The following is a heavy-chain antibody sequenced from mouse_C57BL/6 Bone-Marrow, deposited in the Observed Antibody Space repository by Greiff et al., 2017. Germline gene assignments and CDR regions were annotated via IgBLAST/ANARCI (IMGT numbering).Heavy chain of an antibody. CDR2: ISDGGSYT. D-gene: IGHD2-5*01. CDR1: GFTFSSYA. V-gene: IGHV5-4*01. CDR3: ARGGYYSNFDY. Sequence: EVHLVESGGGLVKPGGSLKLSCAASGFTFSSYAMSWVRQTPEKRLEWVATISDGGSYTYYPDNVKGRFTISRDNAKNNLYLQMSHLKSEDTAMYYCARGGYYSNFDYWGQGTTLTVSS. J-gene: IGHJ2*01.